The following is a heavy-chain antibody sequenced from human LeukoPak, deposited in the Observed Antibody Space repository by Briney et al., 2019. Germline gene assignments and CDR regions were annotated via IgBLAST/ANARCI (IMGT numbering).Heavy chain of an antibody. V-gene: IGHV3-74*01. D-gene: IGHD2-2*01. CDR2: ISSDGSIT. J-gene: IGHJ5*02. CDR3: ARGDVVVPAAMAPDP. Sequence: GGSLRLSCAASGFIFSSYWMHWVRQAPGKGLVWVSRISSDGSITTYAASVKGRFTISRDNAKNTLYLQMNSLTAEDTAVYYCARGDVVVPAAMAPDPWGQGTLFTVSS. CDR1: GFIFSSYW.